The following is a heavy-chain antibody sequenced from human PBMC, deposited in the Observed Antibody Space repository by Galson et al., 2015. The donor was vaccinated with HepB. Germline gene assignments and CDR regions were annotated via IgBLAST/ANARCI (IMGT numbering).Heavy chain of an antibody. J-gene: IGHJ3*01. CDR1: GFTVSSNY. V-gene: IGHV3-53*04. D-gene: IGHD6-19*01. CDR3: AIASYALYSSGWDGNAFDV. CDR2: IYSSGST. Sequence: SLRLSCAASGFTVSSNYMNWVRQAPGKGLEWVSVIYSSGSTYYADSVKDRFTISRHNSKNTLYLQMNSLRAEDTAVYYCAIASYALYSSGWDGNAFDVWGQGTMVTVSS.